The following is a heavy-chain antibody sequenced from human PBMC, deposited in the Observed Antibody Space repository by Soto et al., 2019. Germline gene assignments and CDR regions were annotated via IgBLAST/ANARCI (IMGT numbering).Heavy chain of an antibody. CDR1: GYTFTSHD. D-gene: IGHD3-16*01. CDR2: MNPNSGNT. CDR3: SPGDPRLRLGELWTYYVDY. V-gene: IGHV1-8*01. J-gene: IGHJ4*02. Sequence: ATVKVSCKTSGYTFTSHDINWVRQATGQGLEWMGWMNPNSGNTGYAQKFQGRVTMTRNTSISTAYMELSTLRSEDTGVYYCSPGDPRLRLGELWTYYVDYGGQGTLVTVAS.